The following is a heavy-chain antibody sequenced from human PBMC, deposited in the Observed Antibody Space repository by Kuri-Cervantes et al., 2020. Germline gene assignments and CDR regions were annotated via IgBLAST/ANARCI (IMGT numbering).Heavy chain of an antibody. CDR2: IYTRGST. CDR1: GYSISSGYY. CDR3: ARHYGSGSYGIDY. J-gene: IGHJ4*02. Sequence: SETLSLTCTVSGYSISSGYYWGWIRQPPGKGLEWIGYIYTRGSTNYDPSLKSRVTISADTSKNQFSLKLSSVTAADTAVYYCARHYGSGSYGIDYWGQGTLVTVSS. V-gene: IGHV4-38-2*02. D-gene: IGHD3-10*01.